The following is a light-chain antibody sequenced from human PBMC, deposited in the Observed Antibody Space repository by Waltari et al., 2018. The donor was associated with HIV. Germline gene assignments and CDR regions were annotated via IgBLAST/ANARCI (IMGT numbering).Light chain of an antibody. CDR1: RSDVGSYNY. CDR3: ASHAGSKDV. V-gene: IGLV2-8*01. J-gene: IGLJ2*01. Sequence: QSALTQPPSASGSPGPSVTISCTGTRSDVGSYNYVSCFQQPPGKAHKLMIYDVTKRPSGVPDRFSGSKSGNTASLTVSGLQAEDEADYYCASHAGSKDVFGGGTRLTVL. CDR2: DVT.